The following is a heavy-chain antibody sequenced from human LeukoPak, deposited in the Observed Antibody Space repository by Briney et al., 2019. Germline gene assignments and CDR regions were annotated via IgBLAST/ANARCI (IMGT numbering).Heavy chain of an antibody. Sequence: PGGSLRLSCAASGFTFSNAWMSWVRQAPGKGLEWVGRIKSKTDGGTTDYAAPVKGTFTISRDDSKNTLYLQMNSLKTEDTAVYYCTTRIPYILTGYYAFDIWGQGTMVTVSS. CDR3: TTRIPYILTGYYAFDI. V-gene: IGHV3-15*01. CDR1: GFTFSNAW. D-gene: IGHD3-9*01. CDR2: IKSKTDGGTT. J-gene: IGHJ3*02.